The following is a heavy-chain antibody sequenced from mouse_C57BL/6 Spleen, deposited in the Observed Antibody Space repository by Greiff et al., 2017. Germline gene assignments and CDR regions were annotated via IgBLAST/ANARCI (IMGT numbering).Heavy chain of an antibody. J-gene: IGHJ4*01. CDR1: GYTFTSYW. CDR2: INPTGSYT. Sequence: VQLQQSGAELVKPGASVKLSCKASGYTFTSYWMHWVKQRPGQGLEWIGEINPTGSYTNYNQKFKGKATLTADKSSSTAYMQLSSLTSEDSAVYYCARGDKKVTDYYAMDYWGQGTSVTVSS. D-gene: IGHD2-2*01. V-gene: IGHV1-69*02. CDR3: ARGDKKVTDYYAMDY.